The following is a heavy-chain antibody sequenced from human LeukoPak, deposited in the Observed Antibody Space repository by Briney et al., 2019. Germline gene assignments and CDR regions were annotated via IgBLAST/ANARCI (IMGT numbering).Heavy chain of an antibody. J-gene: IGHJ6*02. CDR2: IKQDGSEK. Sequence: GGSLRLSCAASGFTFSSYWMSWVRQAPGKGLEWVANIKQDGSEKYYVDSVKGRFTIPRDNAKNSLYLQMSSLRAEDTAVYYCARDPTFWSGYYGTYYYYGMDVWGQGTTVTVSS. D-gene: IGHD3-3*01. V-gene: IGHV3-7*01. CDR1: GFTFSSYW. CDR3: ARDPTFWSGYYGTYYYYGMDV.